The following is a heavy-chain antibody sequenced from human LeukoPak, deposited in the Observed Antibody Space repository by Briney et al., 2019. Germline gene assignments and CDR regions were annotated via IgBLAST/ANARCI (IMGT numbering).Heavy chain of an antibody. Sequence: GGSLRLSCAASGFAFSDYYMNWIRQAPGKGLEWVSYISSSSSYTDYADSVKGRFTISRDNAKNSLYLQMNSLRAEDTAVYYCAKARLRNDAFDIWGQGTRVTVSS. CDR2: ISSSSSYT. CDR1: GFAFSDYY. V-gene: IGHV3-11*03. J-gene: IGHJ3*02. D-gene: IGHD4-17*01. CDR3: AKARLRNDAFDI.